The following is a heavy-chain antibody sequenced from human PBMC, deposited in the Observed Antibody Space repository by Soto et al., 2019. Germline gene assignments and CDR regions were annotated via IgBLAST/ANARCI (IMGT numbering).Heavy chain of an antibody. CDR2: ISSSSSTI. CDR1: GFTFSSYS. Sequence: GGSLRLSCAASGFTFSSYSMNWVRQAPGKGLEWVSYISSSSSTIYYADSVKGRFTISRDNAKNSLYLQMNSLRDEDTAVYYCARQHYYDSSSYYWGNWGQGTLVTVSS. J-gene: IGHJ4*02. V-gene: IGHV3-48*02. CDR3: ARQHYYDSSSYYWGN. D-gene: IGHD3-22*01.